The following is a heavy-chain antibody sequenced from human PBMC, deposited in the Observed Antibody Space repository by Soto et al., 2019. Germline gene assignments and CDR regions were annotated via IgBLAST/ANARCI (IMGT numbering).Heavy chain of an antibody. D-gene: IGHD6-13*01. CDR3: ARGYSSSWRHFDY. CDR2: IYSGGST. CDR1: GFTVSSNY. Sequence: EVQLVESGGGLVQPGGSLRLSCAASGFTVSSNYMSWVRQAPGKGLEWVSVIYSGGSTYYADSVKGRFSISRHNSKNTLYFQMNSLRAEDTAVYYCARGYSSSWRHFDYWGQGTLVTVSS. V-gene: IGHV3-53*04. J-gene: IGHJ4*02.